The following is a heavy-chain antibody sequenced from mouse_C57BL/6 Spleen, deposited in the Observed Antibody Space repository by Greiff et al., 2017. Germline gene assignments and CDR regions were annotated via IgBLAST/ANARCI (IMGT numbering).Heavy chain of an antibody. V-gene: IGHV1-64*01. J-gene: IGHJ2*01. CDR2: IHPNSGST. Sequence: QVQLKQPGAELVKPGASVKLSCKASGYTFTSYWMHWVKQRPGQGLEWIGMIHPNSGSTNYNEKFKSKATLTVDKSSSTAYMQLSSLTSEDSAVYYCARPIYYDYDEYYFDYWGQGTTLTVSS. CDR1: GYTFTSYW. D-gene: IGHD2-4*01. CDR3: ARPIYYDYDEYYFDY.